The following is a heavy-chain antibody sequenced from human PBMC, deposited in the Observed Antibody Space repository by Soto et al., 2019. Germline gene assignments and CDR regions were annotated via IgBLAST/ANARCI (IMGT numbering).Heavy chain of an antibody. CDR3: ARDLYYDILTGYSYSYYGMDV. CDR1: GGSISSGGYY. J-gene: IGHJ6*02. Sequence: PSETLSLTCTVSGGSISSGGYYWSWIRQPPGKGLEWIGYTYYSGSTYYNPSLKSRVTISVDTSKNQFSLKLSSVTAADTAVYYCARDLYYDILTGYSYSYYGMDVWGQGTTVTVSS. D-gene: IGHD3-9*01. CDR2: TYYSGST. V-gene: IGHV4-30-4*01.